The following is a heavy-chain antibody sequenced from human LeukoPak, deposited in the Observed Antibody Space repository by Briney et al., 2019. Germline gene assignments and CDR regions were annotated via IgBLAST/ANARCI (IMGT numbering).Heavy chain of an antibody. V-gene: IGHV4-4*07. Sequence: SETLSLTCTVSGGSISSYYWSWIRQPAGKGLEWIGRIYTSGSTNYNPSLTSRVTMSVDTSKNQISLKLSSVTTADTAVYYCARDTADYYDSSDYHNWFDPWGQGTLVTVSS. J-gene: IGHJ5*02. CDR3: ARDTADYYDSSDYHNWFDP. CDR2: IYTSGST. CDR1: GGSISSYY. D-gene: IGHD3-22*01.